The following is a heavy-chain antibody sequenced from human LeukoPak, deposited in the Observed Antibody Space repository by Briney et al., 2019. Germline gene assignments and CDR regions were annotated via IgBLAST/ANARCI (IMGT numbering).Heavy chain of an antibody. D-gene: IGHD3-10*01. CDR1: GYTLTESS. Sequence: GASVKVYCKVSGYTLTESSMHWVRQAPGKGLEWMGGFDPEDGETIYAQKFQGRVTMTEDTSTDTAYMELSSLRSEDTAVYYCATKPITMVRGVIPDWGQGTLVTVSS. CDR2: FDPEDGET. J-gene: IGHJ4*02. V-gene: IGHV1-24*01. CDR3: ATKPITMVRGVIPD.